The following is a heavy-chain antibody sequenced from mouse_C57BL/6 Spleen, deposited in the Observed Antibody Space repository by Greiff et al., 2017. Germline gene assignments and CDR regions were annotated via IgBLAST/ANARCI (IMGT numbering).Heavy chain of an antibody. D-gene: IGHD6-1*01. CDR1: GYAFSSSW. CDR3: AREQPHFDY. V-gene: IGHV1-82*01. CDR2: IYPGDGDT. J-gene: IGHJ2*01. Sequence: VKLVESGPELVKPGASVKISCKASGYAFSSSWMNWVKQRPGKGLEWIGRIYPGDGDTNYNGKFKGKATLTEDKSSSTAYMQLSSLTSEDSAVYFGAREQPHFDYWGQGTTLTVSS.